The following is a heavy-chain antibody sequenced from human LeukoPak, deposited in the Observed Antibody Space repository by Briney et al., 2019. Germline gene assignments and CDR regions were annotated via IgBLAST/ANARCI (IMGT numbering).Heavy chain of an antibody. CDR2: ISSSSSYI. Sequence: GGSLRLSCAASGFTFSSYSMNWVRQAPGKGLEWVSSISSSSSYIYYADSVKGRFTISRDNAKNSLYLQMNSLRAEDTAVYYCAKLSWYYYDSSGYLWGQGTLVTVSS. J-gene: IGHJ4*02. CDR1: GFTFSSYS. V-gene: IGHV3-21*01. D-gene: IGHD3-22*01. CDR3: AKLSWYYYDSSGYL.